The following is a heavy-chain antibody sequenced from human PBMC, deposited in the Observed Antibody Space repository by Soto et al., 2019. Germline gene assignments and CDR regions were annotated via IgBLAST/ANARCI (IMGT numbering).Heavy chain of an antibody. V-gene: IGHV4-59*01. CDR3: ASSPQVVPAARGHGFDY. Sequence: PSETLSLTCTVSGGSISSYYWSWIRQPPGKGLEWIGYIYYSGSTNYNPSLKSRVTISVDTSKNQFSLKLSSVTAADTAVYYCASSPQVVPAARGHGFDYWGQGTLVTVSS. CDR2: IYYSGST. D-gene: IGHD2-2*01. J-gene: IGHJ4*02. CDR1: GGSISSYY.